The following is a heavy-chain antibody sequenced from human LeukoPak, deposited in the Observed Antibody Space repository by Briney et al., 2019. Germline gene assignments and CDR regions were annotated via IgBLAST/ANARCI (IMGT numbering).Heavy chain of an antibody. CDR2: ISDSGDA. CDR1: GVSLSSYY. D-gene: IGHD5-18*01. V-gene: IGHV4-59*08. CDR3: ARLTTAVAQLYYFDF. J-gene: IGHJ4*02. Sequence: PSETLSLTCTVSGVSLSSYYWSWIRQPPGKGLEWFGYISDSGDANYDPSLKSRVSISVDTSKNQFSLKLSSVTAADTAVYYCARLTTAVAQLYYFDFWGQGTPVTVSS.